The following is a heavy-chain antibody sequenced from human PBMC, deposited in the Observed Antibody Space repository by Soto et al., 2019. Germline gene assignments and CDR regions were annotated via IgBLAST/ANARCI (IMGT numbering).Heavy chain of an antibody. D-gene: IGHD6-13*01. J-gene: IGHJ1*01. CDR1: GYNFPGYY. Sequence: SSVKGSCKASGYNFPGYYMQWVRPAPGQGLEWMGWINPNSGGTNYAQKFQGWVTMTRDTSISTAYMELSRLRSDDTSVYYCATTGIAAAVDLQHWGQGNLVTVSS. V-gene: IGHV1-2*04. CDR3: ATTGIAAAVDLQH. CDR2: INPNSGGT.